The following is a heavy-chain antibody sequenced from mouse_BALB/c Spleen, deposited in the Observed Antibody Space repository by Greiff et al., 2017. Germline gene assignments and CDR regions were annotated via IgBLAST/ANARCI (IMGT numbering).Heavy chain of an antibody. J-gene: IGHJ4*01. D-gene: IGHD3-1*01. CDR2: ISSGGGST. CDR1: GFAFSSYD. Sequence: EVMLVESGGGLVKPGGSLKLSCAASGFAFSSYDMSWVRQTPEKRLEWVAYISSGGGSTYYPDTVKGRFTISRDNAKNTLYLQMSSLKSEDTAMYYCARGGGSYYAMDYWGQGTSVTVSS. V-gene: IGHV5-12-1*01. CDR3: ARGGGSYYAMDY.